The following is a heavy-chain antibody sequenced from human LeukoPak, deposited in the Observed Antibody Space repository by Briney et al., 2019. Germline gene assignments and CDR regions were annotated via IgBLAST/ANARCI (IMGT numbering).Heavy chain of an antibody. Sequence: GASVKVSCKASGYTFTSYGISWVRQAPGQGLEWMGRINPNSGGTNYAQKFQGRVTMTRDTSINTAYMELSRLRSDDTAVYYCARPSGSLHWGEIEIRDAFDIWGQGTMVTVSS. J-gene: IGHJ3*02. CDR2: INPNSGGT. CDR3: ARPSGSLHWGEIEIRDAFDI. CDR1: GYTFTSYG. V-gene: IGHV1-2*06. D-gene: IGHD1-26*01.